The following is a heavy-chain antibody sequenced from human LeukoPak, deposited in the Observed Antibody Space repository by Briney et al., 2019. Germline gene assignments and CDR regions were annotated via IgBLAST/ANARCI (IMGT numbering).Heavy chain of an antibody. CDR3: AKEDRIYDSSGYYYVFGAFDI. D-gene: IGHD3-22*01. CDR2: ISGSGGST. J-gene: IGHJ3*02. CDR1: GFTFSSYA. V-gene: IGHV3-23*01. Sequence: GGSPRLSCAASGFTFSSYAMSWVRQAPGKGLEWVSAISGSGGSTYYADSVKGRFTISRDNSKNTLYLQMNSLRAEDTAVYYCAKEDRIYDSSGYYYVFGAFDIWGQGTMVTVSS.